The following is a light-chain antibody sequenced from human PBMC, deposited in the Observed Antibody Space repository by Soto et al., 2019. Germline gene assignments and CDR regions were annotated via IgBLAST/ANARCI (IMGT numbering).Light chain of an antibody. CDR1: SSNIGNNY. J-gene: IGLJ7*01. CDR2: ENK. Sequence: QSVLTQPPSVSAAPGQKVTISCSGRSSNIGNNYVSWYQQLPGTAPKLLIYENKKRPSGIPDRFSGSKSGTSATLGITGLQTGDEADYYCGTWDSSLSAGVFGGGTQLTV. CDR3: GTWDSSLSAGV. V-gene: IGLV1-51*02.